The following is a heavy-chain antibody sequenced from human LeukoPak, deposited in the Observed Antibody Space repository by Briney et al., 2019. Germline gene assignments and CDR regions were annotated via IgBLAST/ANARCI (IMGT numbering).Heavy chain of an antibody. CDR2: ISGSGGT. V-gene: IGHV3-23*01. D-gene: IGHD3-9*01. CDR1: GFTFSTYA. J-gene: IGHJ4*02. CDR3: AKELRYFDSPYFDY. Sequence: PGGSLRLSCAASGFTFSTYAMSWVRQAPGKGLEWISGISGSGGTHYADSVKARFTISRDNSKNTLYLQMNSLRAEDTAVYYCAKELRYFDSPYFDYWGQGTLVTVSS.